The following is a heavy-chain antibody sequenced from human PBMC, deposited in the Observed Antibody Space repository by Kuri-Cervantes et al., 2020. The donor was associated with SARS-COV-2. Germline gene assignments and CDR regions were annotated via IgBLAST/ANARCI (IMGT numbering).Heavy chain of an antibody. J-gene: IGHJ5*02. V-gene: IGHV4-39*07. CDR2: INHSGST. CDR3: ARGGDYSNWFDP. CDR1: GGSINNSPYF. D-gene: IGHD4-11*01. Sequence: SETLSLTCTVSGGSINNSPYFWGWVRQPPGKGLEWIGEINHSGSTNYNPSLKSRVTISVDTSKNQFSLKLSSVTAADTAVYYCARGGDYSNWFDPWGQGTLVTVS.